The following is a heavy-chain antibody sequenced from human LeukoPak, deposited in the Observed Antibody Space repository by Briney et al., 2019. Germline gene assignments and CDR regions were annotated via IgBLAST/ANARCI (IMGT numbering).Heavy chain of an antibody. V-gene: IGHV3-30*02. D-gene: IGHD3-10*01. Sequence: GGSLRLSCAASGFTFSTYGMHWVRQAPGKGLEWVASIRYDGNNKYYADSVKGRFTISRDNSKNTLYLQMSSLRAEDTAVYYCAKGPEVRGVIVILKTGEKGALDYWGQGTLVTVSS. CDR1: GFTFSTYG. CDR2: IRYDGNNK. CDR3: AKGPEVRGVIVILKTGEKGALDY. J-gene: IGHJ4*02.